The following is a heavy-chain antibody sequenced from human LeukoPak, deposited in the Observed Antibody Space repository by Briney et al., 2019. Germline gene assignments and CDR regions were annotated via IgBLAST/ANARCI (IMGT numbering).Heavy chain of an antibody. J-gene: IGHJ4*02. CDR3: ARDVRRYYYDSSGYDY. CDR2: IYHSGST. Sequence: PSETLSLTCAVYGGSFSGYSWSWIRQPPGKGLEWIGSIYHSGSTYYNPSLKSRVTISVDTSKNQFSLKLSSVTAADTAVYYCARDVRRYYYDSSGYDYWGQGTLVTVSS. D-gene: IGHD3-22*01. CDR1: GGSFSGYS. V-gene: IGHV4-34*01.